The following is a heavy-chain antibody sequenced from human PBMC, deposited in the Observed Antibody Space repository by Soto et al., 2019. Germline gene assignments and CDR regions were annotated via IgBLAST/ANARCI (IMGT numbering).Heavy chain of an antibody. CDR1: GYNFNIYW. Sequence: GESLKISCKGSGYNFNIYWIVWVRQMPGKGLECMGIIYPGDSDTRYSPSFQGQVTISADRSINTAYLQWSSLKASDTAMYYCARLGAHFYPVRGYFDYWGQGTLVTVS. CDR3: ARLGAHFYPVRGYFDY. CDR2: IYPGDSDT. J-gene: IGHJ4*02. V-gene: IGHV5-51*01. D-gene: IGHD3-3*02.